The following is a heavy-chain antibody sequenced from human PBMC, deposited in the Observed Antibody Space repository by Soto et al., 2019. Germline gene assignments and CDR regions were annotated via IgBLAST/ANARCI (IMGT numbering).Heavy chain of an antibody. CDR3: ARDDVPTPYYYGSGSYYNEHGSFDY. Sequence: GASVKVSCKASGYTFTSYGISWVRQAPGQGLEWMGWISAYNGNTNYTQKLQGRVTMTTDTSTSTAYMELRSLRSDDTAVYYCARDDVPTPYYYGSGSYYNEHGSFDYWGQGTLVTVSS. CDR1: GYTFTSYG. V-gene: IGHV1-18*01. CDR2: ISAYNGNT. D-gene: IGHD3-10*01. J-gene: IGHJ4*02.